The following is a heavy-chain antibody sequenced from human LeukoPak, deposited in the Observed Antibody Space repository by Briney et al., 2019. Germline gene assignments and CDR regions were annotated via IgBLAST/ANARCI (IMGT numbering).Heavy chain of an antibody. Sequence: PSQTLSLTCTVSGGSISSGGYYWSWIRQHPGKGLEWIGYIYYSGSTYCNPSLKSRVTISVDTSKNQFSLKLSSVTAADTAVYYCARVGYSYGYFDYWGQGTLVTVSS. CDR2: IYYSGST. J-gene: IGHJ4*02. CDR3: ARVGYSYGYFDY. CDR1: GGSISSGGYY. D-gene: IGHD5-18*01. V-gene: IGHV4-31*03.